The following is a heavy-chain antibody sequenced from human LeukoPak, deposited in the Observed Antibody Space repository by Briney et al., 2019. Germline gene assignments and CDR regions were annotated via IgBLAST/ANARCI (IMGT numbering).Heavy chain of an antibody. J-gene: IGHJ3*02. Sequence: SETLSLTCTVSGGSISNYYWSWIRQPPGKGLEWIGYIYYSGSTNYNPSLKSRVTISVDTSKNQFSLKPSSVTAADTAVYYCAKAEYSNSWPHAFDIWGQGTMVTVSS. D-gene: IGHD6-13*01. CDR3: AKAEYSNSWPHAFDI. CDR1: GGSISNYY. V-gene: IGHV4-59*01. CDR2: IYYSGST.